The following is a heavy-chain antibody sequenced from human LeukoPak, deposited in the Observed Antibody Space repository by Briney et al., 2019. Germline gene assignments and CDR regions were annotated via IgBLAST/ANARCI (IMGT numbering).Heavy chain of an antibody. D-gene: IGHD1-1*01. CDR3: ARDPGYGMDV. J-gene: IGHJ6*02. CDR1: GLTFSSCC. CDR2: IKQEGREK. Sequence: GGSLRLSCEASGLTFSSCCMSWVRQAPGKGLEWEANIKQEGREKNYVDSVKGRLTISRDKAKSSLYLQMNSLRAEDTAVYYCARDPGYGMDVWGQGTTVTVSS. V-gene: IGHV3-7*04.